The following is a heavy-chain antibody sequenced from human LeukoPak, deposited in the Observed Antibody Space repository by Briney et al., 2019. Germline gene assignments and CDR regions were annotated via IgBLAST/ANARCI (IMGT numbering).Heavy chain of an antibody. CDR3: ARDPGRDDFWSGLNWFDP. J-gene: IGHJ5*02. V-gene: IGHV4-39*07. CDR1: GGSISSSSYY. D-gene: IGHD3-3*01. Sequence: SETLSLTCTVSGGSISSSSYYWGWIRQPPGKGPEWIGSIYYSGSTYYNPSLKSRVTISVDTSKNQFSLKLSSVTAADTAVYYCARDPGRDDFWSGLNWFDPWGQGTLVTVSS. CDR2: IYYSGST.